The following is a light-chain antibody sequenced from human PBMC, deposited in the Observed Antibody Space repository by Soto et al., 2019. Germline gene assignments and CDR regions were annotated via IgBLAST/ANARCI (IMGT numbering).Light chain of an antibody. CDR1: QYINTR. CDR2: GAS. V-gene: IGKV3-15*01. CDR3: QQYNNWPPLT. Sequence: EIVLTQSPATLSSFPGDRVTLSCRASQYINTRLAWYQQKPGQAPRLLIYGASTRATGIPARFSGSGSGTEFTLTISSLQSEDFAVYYCQQYNNWPPLTFGGGTKVDIK. J-gene: IGKJ4*01.